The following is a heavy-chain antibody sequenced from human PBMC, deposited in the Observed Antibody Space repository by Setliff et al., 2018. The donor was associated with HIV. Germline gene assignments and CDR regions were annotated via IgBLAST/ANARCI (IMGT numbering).Heavy chain of an antibody. Sequence: RASVKVSCKASGYTFTSYGISWVRQAPGQGLEWMGWISAYNGNTNYAQKLQGRVTMTTDTSTSTAYMELRSLRSDDTAVYYCARGDGYCSSTSCLGWFDPWGQGTLVTVSS. CDR1: GYTFTSYG. J-gene: IGHJ5*02. D-gene: IGHD2-2*01. CDR3: ARGDGYCSSTSCLGWFDP. V-gene: IGHV1-18*01. CDR2: ISAYNGNT.